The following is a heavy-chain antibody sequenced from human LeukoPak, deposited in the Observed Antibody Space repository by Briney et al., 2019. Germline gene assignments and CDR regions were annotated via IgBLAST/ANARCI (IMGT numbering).Heavy chain of an antibody. D-gene: IGHD1-26*01. V-gene: IGHV3-7*01. J-gene: IGHJ4*02. CDR3: VRDKLGGSSYGSVFDY. CDR1: GFTFSNYW. CDR2: IRQDGGER. Sequence: QPGGSLRLSCAVSGFTFSNYWMSWVRQAPGKGLEWLAIIRQDGGERYYVDSVKGRFTISRDNAKNSLYLQMNSLRADDTAVYYCVRDKLGGSSYGSVFDYWGQGTLVTVSS.